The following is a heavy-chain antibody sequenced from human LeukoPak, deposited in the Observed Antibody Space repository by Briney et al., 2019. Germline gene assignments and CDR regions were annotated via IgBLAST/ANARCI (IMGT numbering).Heavy chain of an antibody. V-gene: IGHV4-39*01. CDR3: ARSTVRGVIMYYYYGMDV. CDR2: IYYSGST. D-gene: IGHD3-10*01. CDR1: GGSISSSSYY. J-gene: IGHJ6*02. Sequence: PSETLSPTCTVSGGSISSSSYYWGWIRQPPGKGLEWIGSIYYSGSTYYNPSLKSRVTISVDTSKNQFSLKLSSVTAADTAVYYCARSTVRGVIMYYYYGMDVWGQGTTVTVSS.